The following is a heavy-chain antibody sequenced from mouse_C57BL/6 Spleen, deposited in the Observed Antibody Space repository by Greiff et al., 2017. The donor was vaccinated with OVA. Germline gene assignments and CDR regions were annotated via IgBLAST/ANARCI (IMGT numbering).Heavy chain of an antibody. Sequence: EVKVEESGEGLVKPGGSLKLSCAASGFTFSSYAMSWVRQTPEKRLEWVAYISSGGDYIYYADTVKGRFTISRDNARNTLYQQMSSLKSEDTAMYYCTRNLLGDYYAMDYWGQGTSVTVSS. CDR1: GFTFSSYA. D-gene: IGHD1-1*01. CDR3: TRNLLGDYYAMDY. CDR2: ISSGGDYI. J-gene: IGHJ4*01. V-gene: IGHV5-9-1*02.